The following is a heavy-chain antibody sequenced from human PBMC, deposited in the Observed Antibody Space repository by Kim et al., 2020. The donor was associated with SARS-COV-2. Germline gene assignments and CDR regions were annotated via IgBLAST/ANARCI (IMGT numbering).Heavy chain of an antibody. CDR2: ISAYNGNT. D-gene: IGHD3-22*01. J-gene: IGHJ4*02. CDR3: ARDRMGTYYYDSSGYYFWGSRMGPDFDY. CDR1: GYTFTSYG. Sequence: ASVKVSCKASGYTFTSYGISWVRQAPGQGLEWMGWISAYNGNTNYAQKLQGRVTMTTDTSTSTAYMELRSLRSDDTAVYYCARDRMGTYYYDSSGYYFWGSRMGPDFDYWGQGTLVTVSS. V-gene: IGHV1-18*04.